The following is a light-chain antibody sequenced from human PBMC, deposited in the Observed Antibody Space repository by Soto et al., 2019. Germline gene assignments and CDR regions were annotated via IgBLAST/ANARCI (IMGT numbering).Light chain of an antibody. CDR1: DVGAYDY. V-gene: IGLV2-14*03. CDR3: SSYTTTNSEI. Sequence: DVGAYDYVSWYQQHPGTAPKLLIYAVTNRPSGVSDRFSASKSGNTASMTISRLQAEDEADYYCSSYTTTNSEIFGNGIKVTV. J-gene: IGLJ1*01. CDR2: AVT.